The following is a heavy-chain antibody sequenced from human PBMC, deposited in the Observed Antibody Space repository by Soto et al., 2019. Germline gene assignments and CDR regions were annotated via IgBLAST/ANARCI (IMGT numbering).Heavy chain of an antibody. CDR1: GGSFTSNNW. CDR3: ASRDPGTSVDY. Sequence: QVQLQESGPGLVKPSGTLSLTCAVSGGSFTSNNWWTWVRQPPGQGLEWIGEIYRTGSTNYNPSLKRRVTISLDKSENQFSLKVTSLTDADTAVYYCASRDPGTSVDYWGQGTLVTVSS. J-gene: IGHJ4*02. D-gene: IGHD1-7*01. V-gene: IGHV4-4*02. CDR2: IYRTGST.